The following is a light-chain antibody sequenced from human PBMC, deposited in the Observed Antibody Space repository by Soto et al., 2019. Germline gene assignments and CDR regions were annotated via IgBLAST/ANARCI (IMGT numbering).Light chain of an antibody. J-gene: IGKJ1*01. Sequence: DIQMTQSPSTLSASVGDRVTITCRASQSISSWLAWYQQKPGKAPKLLIYKASSLESGVPSRFSGSGSGTEFPLTISSLQPDDFATYYFQQYNSYSRTFGQGTKVKSN. CDR3: QQYNSYSRT. CDR1: QSISSW. V-gene: IGKV1-5*03. CDR2: KAS.